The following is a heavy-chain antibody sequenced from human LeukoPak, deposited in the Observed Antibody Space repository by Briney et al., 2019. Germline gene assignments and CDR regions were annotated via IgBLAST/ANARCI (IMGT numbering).Heavy chain of an antibody. D-gene: IGHD2-15*01. V-gene: IGHV3-23*01. CDR2: ISGSGGST. Sequence: GGSLRLSCAASGFTFTSYAMSWVRQAPGKGLEWVSAISGSGGSTYYADSVKGRFTISRDNSKNTLYLQMNSLRAEDTAVYCCAKWLARVAVSYYYYGMDVWGQGTTVTVSS. CDR3: AKWLARVAVSYYYYGMDV. J-gene: IGHJ6*02. CDR1: GFTFTSYA.